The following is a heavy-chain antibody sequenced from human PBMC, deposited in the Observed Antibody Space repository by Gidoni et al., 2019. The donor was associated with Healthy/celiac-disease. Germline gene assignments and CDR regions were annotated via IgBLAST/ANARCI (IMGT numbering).Heavy chain of an antibody. CDR2: IYYSGST. CDR1: GGSISSSSYY. D-gene: IGHD3-3*01. Sequence: QLQLQESGPGLVKPSETLSLTCTVSGGSISSSSYYWGWIRQPPGKGREWIGSIYYSGSTYYNPSLKSRVTISVDTSKNQFSLKLSSVTAADTAVYYCASYDFWSGEGWFDPWGQGTLVTVSS. V-gene: IGHV4-39*01. J-gene: IGHJ5*02. CDR3: ASYDFWSGEGWFDP.